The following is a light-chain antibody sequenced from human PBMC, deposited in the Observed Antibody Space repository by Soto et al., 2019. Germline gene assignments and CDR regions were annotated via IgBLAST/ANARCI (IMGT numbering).Light chain of an antibody. CDR3: MQGTHWPIT. Sequence: DVVVPQSPLSLPVTLGQAASISCRSSQSLVHRDGNTYLSWFRQRPGQSPRRLIYKVSNREAGVPARFSGSGSGTDFALKISRVEAEDVGVYYCMQGTHWPITFGQGTRLEIK. CDR2: KVS. V-gene: IGKV2-30*02. J-gene: IGKJ5*01. CDR1: QSLVHRDGNTY.